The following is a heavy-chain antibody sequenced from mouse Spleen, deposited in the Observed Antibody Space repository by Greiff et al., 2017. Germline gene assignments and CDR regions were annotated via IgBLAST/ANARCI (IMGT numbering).Heavy chain of an antibody. D-gene: IGHD2-14*01. Sequence: EVQLQQSGPELVKPGASVKMSCKASGYTFTDYNMHWVKQSHGKGLEWIGYINPNNGGTSYNQKFKGKATLTVNKSSSTAYMELRSLTSEDSAVYYCARDYRYDWYFDVWGAGTTVTVSS. CDR3: ARDYRYDWYFDV. V-gene: IGHV1-22*01. J-gene: IGHJ1*01. CDR2: INPNNGGT. CDR1: GYTFTDYN.